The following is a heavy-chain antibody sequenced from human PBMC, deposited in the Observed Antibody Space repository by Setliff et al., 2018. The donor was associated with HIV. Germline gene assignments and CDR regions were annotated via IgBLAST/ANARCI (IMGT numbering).Heavy chain of an antibody. CDR2: VHPFHDILGSNA. CDR3: VRAFDQDFHN. Sequence: ASVKVSCKTFGYYPSIDYMHWVRQAPGRGLEWLGVVHPFHDILGSNADYAQKFQGRISITWDSSGNTLFSELGPLRSDDSATYYCVRAFDQDFHNWGQGTVVTVS. D-gene: IGHD3-9*01. V-gene: IGHV1-46*01. J-gene: IGHJ1*01. CDR1: GYYPSIDY.